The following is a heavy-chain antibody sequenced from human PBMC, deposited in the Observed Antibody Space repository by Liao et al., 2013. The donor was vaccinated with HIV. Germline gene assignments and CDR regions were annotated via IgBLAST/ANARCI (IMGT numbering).Heavy chain of an antibody. CDR3: ARTRYCSGTSCYGWFDP. Sequence: QVQLQQWGAGLLKPSETLSLTCAVYGGSFSGYYWSWIRQPPGKGLEWIGEINHSGSTNYNPSLKSRVTISVDTSKNQFSLKLSSVTAADTAVYYCARTRYCSGTSCYGWFDPWGQGTRVTGLL. J-gene: IGHJ5*02. V-gene: IGHV4-34*01. CDR2: INHSGST. D-gene: IGHD2-2*01. CDR1: GGSFSGYY.